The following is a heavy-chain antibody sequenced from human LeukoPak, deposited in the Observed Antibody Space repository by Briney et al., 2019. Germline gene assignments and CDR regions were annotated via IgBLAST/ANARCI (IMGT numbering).Heavy chain of an antibody. V-gene: IGHV4-30-4*01. CDR3: ARAHGSPSVRLFDT. Sequence: SQTLSLTCTVSGGSISSGDYSWSWIRQPPGQGLEWFGYIYHSGRAYYNPSLKSRLTMSIDTSRNQFSLRLSSVTAADTAVYYCARAHGSPSVRLFDTWGQGTLVTVSS. CDR1: GGSISSGDYS. J-gene: IGHJ4*02. D-gene: IGHD3-10*01. CDR2: IYHSGRA.